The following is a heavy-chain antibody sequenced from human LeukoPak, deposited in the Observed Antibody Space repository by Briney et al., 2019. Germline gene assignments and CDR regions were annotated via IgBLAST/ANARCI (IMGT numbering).Heavy chain of an antibody. CDR3: AKPHFDD. J-gene: IGHJ4*02. V-gene: IGHV3-NL1*01. CDR1: GFTFSSYS. Sequence: GGSLRLSCAASGFTFSSYSMNWVRQAPGKGLEWVSLISWDGGSTYYADSVKGRFTISRDNSKNTLYLQMNSLRAGDTAVYYCAKPHFDDWGQGTLVTVSS. CDR2: ISWDGGST.